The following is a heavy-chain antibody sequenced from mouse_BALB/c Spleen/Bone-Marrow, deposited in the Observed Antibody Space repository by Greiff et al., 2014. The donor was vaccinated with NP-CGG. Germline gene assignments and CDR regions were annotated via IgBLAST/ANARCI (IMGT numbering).Heavy chain of an antibody. J-gene: IGHJ2*01. D-gene: IGHD2-2*01. Sequence: VQLQQSGGGLVKPGGSLRLSYTTSGFTFTDYFMTWVSQPPGKALEWLGFIRTKPNGYTTEYNPSVKGRFTISRDNSQGIIYLQMNPRRAEDRAIYDCSREYSGYFDFWGQGTTLTVSS. CDR3: SREYSGYFDF. CDR2: IRTKPNGYTT. CDR1: GFTFTDYF. V-gene: IGHV7-3*02.